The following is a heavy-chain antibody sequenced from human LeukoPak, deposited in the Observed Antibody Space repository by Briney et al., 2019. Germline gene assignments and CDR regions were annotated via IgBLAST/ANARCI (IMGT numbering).Heavy chain of an antibody. V-gene: IGHV4-39*07. D-gene: IGHD3-9*01. J-gene: IGHJ6*03. CDR2: IYYSGST. Sequence: KPSETLSLTCTVSGGSISSSNYYWGWIRQPPGKGLEWIGSIYYSGSTYYNPSLKSRVTISVDTSKNQFSLKLSSVTAADTAVYYCARDIRVDIYYYMDVWGKGTTVTVSS. CDR1: GGSISSSNYY. CDR3: ARDIRVDIYYYMDV.